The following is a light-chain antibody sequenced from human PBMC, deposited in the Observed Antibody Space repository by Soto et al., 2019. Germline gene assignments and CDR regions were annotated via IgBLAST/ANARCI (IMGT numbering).Light chain of an antibody. J-gene: IGLJ2*01. CDR1: SSNIGSNY. Sequence: QPVLTQPPSASGTPGQRVTISCSGSSSNIGSNYVYWYQQLPGMAPKLLIYTNNQRPSGVPDRFSGSKSGTSASLAISGLRSEDEADYYCAAWDDSLSGPIFGGGTKLTVL. CDR3: AAWDDSLSGPI. CDR2: TNN. V-gene: IGLV1-47*01.